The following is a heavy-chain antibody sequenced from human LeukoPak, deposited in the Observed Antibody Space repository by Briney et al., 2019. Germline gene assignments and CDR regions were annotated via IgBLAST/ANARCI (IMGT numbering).Heavy chain of an antibody. V-gene: IGHV4-39*01. Sequence: PSETLSLTCTVSGGSISSSSYYWGWIRQPPGKGLEWIGSIYYSGSTYYNPSLKSRVTISVDTSKNQFSLKLSSVTAADTAVYYCARGKTSGSYTLFDYWGQGTLVTVSS. CDR2: IYYSGST. D-gene: IGHD1-26*01. CDR1: GGSISSSSYY. J-gene: IGHJ4*02. CDR3: ARGKTSGSYTLFDY.